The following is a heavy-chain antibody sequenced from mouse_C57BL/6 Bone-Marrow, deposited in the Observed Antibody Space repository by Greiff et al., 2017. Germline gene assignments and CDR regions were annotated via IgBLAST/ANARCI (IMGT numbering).Heavy chain of an antibody. D-gene: IGHD2-4*01. V-gene: IGHV6-3*01. CDR2: IRLKSDNYAT. Sequence: EVKLMESGGGLVQPGGSMKLSCVASGFTFSNYWMNWVRQSPEKGLEWVAQIRLKSDNYATHYAESVKGRFTISIDDSKSSVYLQMNNLRAEDTGIYYCTGGYDYDEYYFYYWGQVTTLTVSS. CDR3: TGGYDYDEYYFYY. J-gene: IGHJ2*01. CDR1: GFTFSNYW.